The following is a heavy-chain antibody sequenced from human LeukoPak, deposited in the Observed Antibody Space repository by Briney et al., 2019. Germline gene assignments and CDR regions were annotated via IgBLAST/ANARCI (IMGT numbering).Heavy chain of an antibody. V-gene: IGHV4-39*01. CDR2: VYYTGST. Sequence: PSETLSLTCTVSGDSISGSSYYWAWIRQPPGKGLEWIGSVYYTGSTYYMSSLKSRVTISADTSKNLFSLKVSSMTAADTAVYYCARHGPPMQRQFYDSWGQGTLVTVSS. J-gene: IGHJ4*02. CDR1: GDSISGSSYY. D-gene: IGHD5-24*01. CDR3: ARHGPPMQRQFYDS.